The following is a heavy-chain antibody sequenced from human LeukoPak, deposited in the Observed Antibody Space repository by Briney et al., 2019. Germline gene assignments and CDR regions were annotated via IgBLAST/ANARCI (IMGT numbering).Heavy chain of an antibody. CDR2: INPNSGGA. CDR1: GYTFTGYY. Sequence: GASVKVSCNASGYTFTGYYMHWVRQAPGQGLEWMGWINPNSGGANYAQKFQGRVTMTRDTSISTVYMELSRLRSDDTAVYYCARDLWFGDPIWGQGTMVTVSS. J-gene: IGHJ3*02. D-gene: IGHD3-10*01. V-gene: IGHV1-2*02. CDR3: ARDLWFGDPI.